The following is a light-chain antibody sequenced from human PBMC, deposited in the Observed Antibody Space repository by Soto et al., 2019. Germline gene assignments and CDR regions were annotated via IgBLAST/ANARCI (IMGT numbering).Light chain of an antibody. CDR2: KVS. J-gene: IGKJ1*01. CDR3: MQGTYWPTWT. V-gene: IGKV2-30*02. Sequence: DVVMTQSPLSLPVTLGQPASISCRSSQSLVHSDGVTYLTWFQQRPGQSPRRLIYKVSNRDSGVPDRFSGSGSGTDFTLKISRVEAEDVGVYYCMQGTYWPTWTFGQGTKVEIK. CDR1: QSLVHSDGVTY.